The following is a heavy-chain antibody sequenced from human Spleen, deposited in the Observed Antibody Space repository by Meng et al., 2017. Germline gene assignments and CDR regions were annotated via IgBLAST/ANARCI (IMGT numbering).Heavy chain of an antibody. D-gene: IGHD4-17*01. CDR3: ARAKPNYGSSYFDY. J-gene: IGHJ4*02. CDR2: MYHSGST. CDR1: GYSISSDYY. Sequence: SETLSLTCTVSGYSISSDYYWGWIRQSPGKGLEWIGSMYHSGSTYYNPFRKSRVTISEDTSKNQFSLNQTSVTAADSAVYYCARAKPNYGSSYFDYWGQGTLVTVSS. V-gene: IGHV4-38-2*02.